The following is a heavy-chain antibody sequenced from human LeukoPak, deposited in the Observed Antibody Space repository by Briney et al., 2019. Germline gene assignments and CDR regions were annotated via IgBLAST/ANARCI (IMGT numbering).Heavy chain of an antibody. D-gene: IGHD2-2*02. J-gene: IGHJ3*02. Sequence: ASVKVSCNASGYSFTFYYMHLVRQAPGPGHGWMGWIKTNSGGTNYPQKFQGRVTMTRDTSLSTAYMELSRLRSDDTAVYYCAGLTVVPAAIQQVFDIWGQGTIVTVST. CDR3: AGLTVVPAAIQQVFDI. CDR1: GYSFTFYY. V-gene: IGHV1-2*02. CDR2: IKTNSGGT.